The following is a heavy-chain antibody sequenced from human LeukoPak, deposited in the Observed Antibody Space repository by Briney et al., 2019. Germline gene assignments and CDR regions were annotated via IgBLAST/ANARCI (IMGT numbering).Heavy chain of an antibody. V-gene: IGHV3-33*01. Sequence: GGSLRLSCAASGFTFSSYGMHWVRQAPGKGVEWVAVIWYDGSNKYYADSVKGRFTISRDNSKNTLYLQMNSLRAEDTAVYYCARDGYDSSGTYYYYYGMDVWGQGTTVTVSS. CDR1: GFTFSSYG. CDR3: ARDGYDSSGTYYYYYGMDV. J-gene: IGHJ6*02. CDR2: IWYDGSNK. D-gene: IGHD3-22*01.